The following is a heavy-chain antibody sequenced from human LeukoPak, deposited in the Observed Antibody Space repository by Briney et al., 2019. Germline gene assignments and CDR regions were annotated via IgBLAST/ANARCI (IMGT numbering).Heavy chain of an antibody. V-gene: IGHV1-2*02. CDR3: AKDVAAAGSGYYGMDV. CDR2: INPNSGGT. Sequence: ASVKVSCKASGYTFTGYYMHWVRQAPGQGLEWMGWINPNSGGTNYAQKFQGRVTMTRDTSISTAYMELSSLRSEDTAVYYCAKDVAAAGSGYYGMDVWGQGTTVTVSS. D-gene: IGHD6-13*01. J-gene: IGHJ6*02. CDR1: GYTFTGYY.